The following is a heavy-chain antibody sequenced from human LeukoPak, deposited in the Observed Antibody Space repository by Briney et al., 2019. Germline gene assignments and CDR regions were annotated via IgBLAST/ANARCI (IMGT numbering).Heavy chain of an antibody. V-gene: IGHV1-69*01. CDR3: ARPRVGPWAFDI. CDR1: GGTFSSYA. Sequence: SVQVSCKASGGTFSSYAISWVRQAPGQGLEWTGGIIPIFGTANYAQKFQGRVTITADESTSTAYMELSSLRSEDTAVYYCARPRVGPWAFDIWGQGTMVTVSS. J-gene: IGHJ3*02. D-gene: IGHD1-26*01. CDR2: IIPIFGTA.